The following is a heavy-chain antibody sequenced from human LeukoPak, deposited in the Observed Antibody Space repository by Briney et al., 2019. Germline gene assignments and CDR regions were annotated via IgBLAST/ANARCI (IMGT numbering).Heavy chain of an antibody. CDR2: ISYDGSNK. D-gene: IGHD3-10*01. CDR1: GFTFSSYG. J-gene: IGHJ6*02. CDR3: AKDHNGSGSYYCYYYYGMDV. Sequence: PGRSLRLSCAASGFTFSSYGMHWVRQAPGKGLEWVAVISYDGSNKYYADSVKGRFTISRDNSKNTLYLQMNSLRAEHTAVYYCAKDHNGSGSYYCYYYYGMDVWGQGTTVTVSS. V-gene: IGHV3-30*18.